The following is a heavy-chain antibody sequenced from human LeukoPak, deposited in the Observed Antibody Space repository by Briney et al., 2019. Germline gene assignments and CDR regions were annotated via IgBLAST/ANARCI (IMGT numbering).Heavy chain of an antibody. V-gene: IGHV3-48*03. CDR1: GFTFSSYE. Sequence: GGSLRLSCAASGFTFSSYEMNWVRQAPGKGLEWVSYISSSGSTIYYADSVKGRFTISRDNAKNSLYLQMNSLRAEDTAVYYYASSDCSGGSCYYDYWGQGTLVTVSS. CDR3: ASSDCSGGSCYYDY. CDR2: ISSSGSTI. D-gene: IGHD2-15*01. J-gene: IGHJ4*02.